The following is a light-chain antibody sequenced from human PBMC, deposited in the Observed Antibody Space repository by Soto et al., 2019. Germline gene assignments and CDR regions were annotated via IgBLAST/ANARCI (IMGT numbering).Light chain of an antibody. Sequence: QAVVTQEPSLTVSPGGTVTLTCAASTAAVTSGYYPNWFQQKPGPAPRSLIYSTSNKLAWTPARFSGSLLGGKAALTLSGVQPEDEAEYDGLLDYGGAQVFGGGTKLTVL. CDR2: STS. CDR1: TAAVTSGYY. J-gene: IGLJ3*02. V-gene: IGLV7-43*01. CDR3: LLDYGGAQV.